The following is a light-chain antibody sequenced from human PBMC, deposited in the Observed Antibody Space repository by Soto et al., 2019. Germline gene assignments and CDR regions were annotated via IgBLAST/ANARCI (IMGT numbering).Light chain of an antibody. J-gene: IGLJ2*01. V-gene: IGLV4-69*01. CDR1: SGHSSYA. CDR2: LNSDGSH. Sequence: QLVLTQSPSASASLGASVKLTCTLSSGHSSYAIAWHQQQPEKGPRYLMKLNSDGSHDKGDGIPDRFSGSSSGAERYLTIPSLQSEDEADYYCQTWGTGIVVFGGGTKVTVL. CDR3: QTWGTGIVV.